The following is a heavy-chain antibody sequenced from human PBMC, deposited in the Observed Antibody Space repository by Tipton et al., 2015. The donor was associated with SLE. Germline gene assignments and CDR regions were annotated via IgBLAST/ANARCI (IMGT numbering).Heavy chain of an antibody. Sequence: TLSLTCTVSGGSISSSTYYWGWIRQPPGKGLEWIGSIYYSGSTYYNASLKSRVTISVDTSKNQFSLKLSSLTAADTAVYYCAREATAMGPFDYWGQGTLVTVSS. J-gene: IGHJ4*02. CDR2: IYYSGST. V-gene: IGHV4-39*07. CDR1: GGSISSSTYY. CDR3: AREATAMGPFDY. D-gene: IGHD5-18*01.